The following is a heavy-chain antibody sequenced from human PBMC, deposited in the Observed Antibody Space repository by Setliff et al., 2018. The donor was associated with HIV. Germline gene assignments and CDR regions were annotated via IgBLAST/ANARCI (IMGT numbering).Heavy chain of an antibody. V-gene: IGHV3-33*06. D-gene: IGHD3-10*01. J-gene: IGHJ4*02. CDR2: IWYDGTNK. Sequence: GGSLRLSCAASGFTFSSYGMHWVRQAPGKGLEWVAVIWYDGTNKYYADSVKGRFTISRDNFKNTLFLQMNSLRAEDTAVYYCAKDKGQKYADYWGQGTLVTVSS. CDR1: GFTFSSYG. CDR3: AKDKGQKYADY.